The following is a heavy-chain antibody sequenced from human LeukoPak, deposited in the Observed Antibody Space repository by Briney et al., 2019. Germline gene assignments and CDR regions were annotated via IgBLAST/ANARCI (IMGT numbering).Heavy chain of an antibody. Sequence: SEALSLTCTVSGASVSSASYWSWIRQPPGKGVEWIAHIYNGVNTNYNPSLKSRVTISVDTSKNQFSLRLNSVTAADTAVYYCARSRAFNSGAFDPWGQGSLVTVSS. V-gene: IGHV4-61*01. J-gene: IGHJ5*02. CDR1: GASVSSASY. CDR3: ARSRAFNSGAFDP. D-gene: IGHD1-26*01. CDR2: IYNGVNT.